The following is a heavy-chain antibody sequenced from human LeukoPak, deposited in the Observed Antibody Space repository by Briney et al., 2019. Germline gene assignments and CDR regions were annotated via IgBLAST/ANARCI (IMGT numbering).Heavy chain of an antibody. CDR1: GYTFTSYD. D-gene: IGHD2-15*01. J-gene: IGHJ4*02. Sequence: ASVKVSCKASGYTFTSYDINWVRQATGQGLEWMGWMNPNSGNTGYAQKLQGRVTMTTDTSTSTAYMELRSLRSDDTAVYYCARGYCSGGSCYRIDYWGQGTLVTVSS. CDR3: ARGYCSGGSCYRIDY. V-gene: IGHV1-8*02. CDR2: MNPNSGNT.